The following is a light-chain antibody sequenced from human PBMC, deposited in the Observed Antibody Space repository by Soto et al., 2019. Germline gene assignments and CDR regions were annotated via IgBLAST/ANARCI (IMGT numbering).Light chain of an antibody. J-gene: IGLJ1*01. CDR3: TSYTSSSTYV. Sequence: QPASVSGSLGQSITISCTGTSSDVGAYDYVSWYRQHPGKAPKLMAYEVTNRPSGVSNRFSASKSGNTASLTISGLQAEDEADYYCTSYTSSSTYVFGTGTKLTVL. CDR1: SSDVGAYDY. CDR2: EVT. V-gene: IGLV2-14*01.